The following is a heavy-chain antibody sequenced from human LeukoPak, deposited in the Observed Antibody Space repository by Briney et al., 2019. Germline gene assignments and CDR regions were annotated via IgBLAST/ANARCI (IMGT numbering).Heavy chain of an antibody. J-gene: IGHJ4*02. CDR2: ISGSGGST. CDR3: AKVGYYDSSGYSANSFDY. D-gene: IGHD3-22*01. V-gene: IGHV3-23*01. Sequence: PGGSLRLSCAASGFTFSSYGMSWVRQAPGKGLEWVSAISGSGGSTYYADSVKGRFTISRDNSKNTLYLQMNSLRAEDTAVYYCAKVGYYDSSGYSANSFDYWGQGTLVTVSS. CDR1: GFTFSSYG.